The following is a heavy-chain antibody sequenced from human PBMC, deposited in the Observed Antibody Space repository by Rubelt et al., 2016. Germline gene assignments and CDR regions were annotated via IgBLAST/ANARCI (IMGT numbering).Heavy chain of an antibody. D-gene: IGHD2-15*01. CDR1: RFTFSRYW. CDR3: ARDSGSWGLNAFDI. V-gene: IGHV3-7*01. Sequence: EVQLLESGGGLVQPGGSLRLSCAASRFTFSRYWMSWVRQAPGKGLEWVANINEDGSEKYYVDSVKGRFTISRDNAKNSLYLQMNSLRAEDAAVYYCARDSGSWGLNAFDIWGQGTMVTVSS. J-gene: IGHJ3*02. CDR2: INEDGSEK.